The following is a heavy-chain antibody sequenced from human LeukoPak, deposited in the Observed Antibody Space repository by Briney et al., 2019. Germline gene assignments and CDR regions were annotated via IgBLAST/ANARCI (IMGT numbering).Heavy chain of an antibody. CDR3: AKGSGSSRPYYFDY. CDR1: EFIFSRFA. V-gene: IGHV3-23*01. Sequence: GGSLRLSCAASEFIFSRFAMGWVRQAPGKGLEWFSAITDDSGSTYYADSVKGRFTISRDNSKNTLYLQMNSLRAEDTAVYYCAKGSGSSRPYYFDYWGQGTLVTVSS. D-gene: IGHD2-15*01. CDR2: ITDDSGST. J-gene: IGHJ4*02.